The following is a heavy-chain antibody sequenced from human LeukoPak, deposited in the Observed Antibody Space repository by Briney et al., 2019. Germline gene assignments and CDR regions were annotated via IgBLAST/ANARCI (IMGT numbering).Heavy chain of an antibody. V-gene: IGHV3-74*01. J-gene: IGHJ5*02. Sequence: GGSLRLSCAASGFTFSSYWMHWVRQAPGKGLVWVSRINSDGSSTSYADSVKGRFTISKDNAKNSLYLQMDSLRAEDTAVYYCARAQVGYNWFDPWGQGTLVTVSS. CDR1: GFTFSSYW. CDR2: INSDGSST. CDR3: ARAQVGYNWFDP. D-gene: IGHD1-26*01.